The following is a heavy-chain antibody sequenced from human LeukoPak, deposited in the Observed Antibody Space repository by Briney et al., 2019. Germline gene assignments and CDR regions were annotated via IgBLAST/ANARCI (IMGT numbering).Heavy chain of an antibody. CDR2: INGGGDDT. D-gene: IGHD6-19*01. CDR3: AKEGSSGWYDYYGLEV. V-gene: IGHV3-23*01. J-gene: IGHJ6*02. CDR1: GFTFSSYA. Sequence: GGSLRLSCAASGFTFSSYAMSWVRQAPGKGPEWVSVINGGGDDTYYADSVKGRFTISRDNSKNTLYLQMTSLGVGDTAVYYCAKEGSSGWYDYYGLEVWGQGTTVTVSS.